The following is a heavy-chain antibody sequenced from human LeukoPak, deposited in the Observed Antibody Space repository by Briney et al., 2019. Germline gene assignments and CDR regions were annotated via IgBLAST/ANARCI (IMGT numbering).Heavy chain of an antibody. CDR1: GFTVSSNY. J-gene: IGHJ6*03. CDR3: ARVPLKGRGYYYYMDV. Sequence: PGGSLRLSCAASGFTVSSNYMSWVRQAPGKGLEWVSVIYSGGSTYYADSVKGRFTISRDNSKNTLYLQMSSLRAEDTAVYYCARVPLKGRGYYYYMDVWGKGTTVTVSS. D-gene: IGHD3-10*01. V-gene: IGHV3-53*01. CDR2: IYSGGST.